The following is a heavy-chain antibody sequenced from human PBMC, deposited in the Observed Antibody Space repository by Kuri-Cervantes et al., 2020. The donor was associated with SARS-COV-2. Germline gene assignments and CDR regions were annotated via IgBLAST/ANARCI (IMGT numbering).Heavy chain of an antibody. Sequence: GGSLRLSCAASGFTFSGSAMHWVRQASGKGLEWVGRIRSKANSYATAYAASVKGRFTISRDDSKNTAYLQMNSLKTEDTAVYYCTTQVPRQQWLPKIGFDYWGQGTLVTVSS. CDR1: GFTFSGSA. D-gene: IGHD6-19*01. CDR3: TTQVPRQQWLPKIGFDY. CDR2: IRSKANSYAT. J-gene: IGHJ4*02. V-gene: IGHV3-73*01.